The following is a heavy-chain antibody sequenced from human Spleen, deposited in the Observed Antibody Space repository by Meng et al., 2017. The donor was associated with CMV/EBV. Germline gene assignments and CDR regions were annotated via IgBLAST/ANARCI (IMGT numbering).Heavy chain of an antibody. CDR3: ARDPNGDYLGAFDM. CDR2: INEDGSEK. V-gene: IGHV3-7*03. J-gene: IGHJ3*02. D-gene: IGHD4-17*01. CDR1: GFTLSKYW. Sequence: GESLKISCAASGFTLSKYWMSWVRRAPGKGLEWVANINEDGSEKYYVDSVKGRFSVSRDNAKNSLYLQMNSLRAEDTAVYYCARDPNGDYLGAFDMWGQGTMVTVSS.